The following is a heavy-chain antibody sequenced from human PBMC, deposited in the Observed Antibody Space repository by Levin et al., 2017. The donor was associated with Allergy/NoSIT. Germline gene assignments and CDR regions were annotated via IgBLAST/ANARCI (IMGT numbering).Heavy chain of an antibody. D-gene: IGHD1-26*01. CDR2: IRGGGGGT. Sequence: GESLKISCAASGFTFSSYAMSWVRQAPEKGLEWVSAIRGGGGGTYYADSVKDRFVISRDNSKSTLYLQMNTLRAEDTAVYYCAKAMTRYAGTYRGTFDIWGQGTIVTVSS. J-gene: IGHJ3*02. CDR1: GFTFSSYA. V-gene: IGHV3-23*01. CDR3: AKAMTRYAGTYRGTFDI.